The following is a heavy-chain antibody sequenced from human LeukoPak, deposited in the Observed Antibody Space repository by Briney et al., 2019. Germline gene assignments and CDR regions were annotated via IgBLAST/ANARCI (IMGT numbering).Heavy chain of an antibody. CDR1: GGSISSYY. D-gene: IGHD3-3*01. CDR2: IYYSGST. V-gene: IGHV4-59*12. CDR3: ARDLQGWSPFDY. J-gene: IGHJ4*02. Sequence: SETLSLTCTVSGGSISSYYWSWIRQPPGKGLEWIGYIYYSGSTNYNPSLKSRVTMSVDTSKNQFSLKLSSVTAADTAVYYCARDLQGWSPFDYWGQGTLVTVSS.